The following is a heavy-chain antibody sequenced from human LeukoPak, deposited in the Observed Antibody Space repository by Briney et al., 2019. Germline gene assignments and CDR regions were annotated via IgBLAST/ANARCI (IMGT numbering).Heavy chain of an antibody. Sequence: PGGSLRLSCAASGFTFDDYAMHWVRQAPGKGLEWVSGISWNSGSIGYADSVKGRFTISRDNAKNSLYLQMNSLRAEDTALYYCAKDLNYCSSTSCYVAFDIWGQGTMVTVSS. J-gene: IGHJ3*02. D-gene: IGHD2-2*01. V-gene: IGHV3-9*01. CDR3: AKDLNYCSSTSCYVAFDI. CDR1: GFTFDDYA. CDR2: ISWNSGSI.